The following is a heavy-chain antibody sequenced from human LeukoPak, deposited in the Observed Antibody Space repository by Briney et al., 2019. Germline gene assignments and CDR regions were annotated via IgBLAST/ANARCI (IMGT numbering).Heavy chain of an antibody. J-gene: IGHJ1*01. CDR1: GFTFSSYA. V-gene: IGHV3-23*01. CDR3: TKDLTVQIWLLGYDS. D-gene: IGHD3-22*01. CDR2: IRGSGAST. Sequence: GGSLRLSCAASGFTFSSYAMSWVRQAPGKGLEWLAVIRGSGASTNYADSVKGRFTISRDNSKNTLYLQMNSLRAEDTAFCYCTKDLTVQIWLLGYDSWGQGTLVTVAS.